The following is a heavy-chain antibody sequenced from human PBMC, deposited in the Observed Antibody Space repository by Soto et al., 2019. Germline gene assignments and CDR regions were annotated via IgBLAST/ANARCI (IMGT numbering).Heavy chain of an antibody. CDR2: IYYLGST. CDR1: GGSMSEYF. CDR3: ARDGYDGSGSPYPAY. Sequence: NPSETLSLTCSVSGGSMSEYFWSWIRQSPGKGLEWIGYIYYLGSTDYNPPLKSRVTISVDTSKRQFSLRLTSVTAADTAVYYCARDGYDGSGSPYPAYWGPGTQVTVSS. J-gene: IGHJ4*02. V-gene: IGHV4-59*01. D-gene: IGHD3-10*01.